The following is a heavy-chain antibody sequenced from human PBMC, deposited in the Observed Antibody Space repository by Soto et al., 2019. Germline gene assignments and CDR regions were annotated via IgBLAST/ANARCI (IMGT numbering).Heavy chain of an antibody. CDR2: IYSGGST. D-gene: IGHD3-22*01. Sequence: GGSVRLSCAASGFTVSSNYMSWVLQAPGKRLEWVSVIYSGGSTYYADSGKGRFTISIDNSKNTLYLQMNSLRAEDTAVYYCARDRVESGYPEYFQHWGQGTLVTVSS. J-gene: IGHJ1*01. CDR3: ARDRVESGYPEYFQH. CDR1: GFTVSSNY. V-gene: IGHV3-53*01.